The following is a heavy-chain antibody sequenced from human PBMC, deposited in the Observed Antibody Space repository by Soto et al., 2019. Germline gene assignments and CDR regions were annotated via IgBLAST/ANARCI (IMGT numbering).Heavy chain of an antibody. CDR1: GFTFSSYA. Sequence: QVQLVESGGGVVQPGRSLRLSCEASGFTFSSYAMHWVRQAPGKGLEWVAVISYDGSNKYYADSVKGRFTISRDNSKNTLYLQMNSQSAEDTDVYYCARDPHYDSSGYFDYWGQGTLVTVSS. CDR3: ARDPHYDSSGYFDY. J-gene: IGHJ4*02. V-gene: IGHV3-30-3*01. D-gene: IGHD3-22*01. CDR2: ISYDGSNK.